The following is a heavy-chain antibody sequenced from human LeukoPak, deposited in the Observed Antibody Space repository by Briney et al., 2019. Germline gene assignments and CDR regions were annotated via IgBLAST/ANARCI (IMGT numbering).Heavy chain of an antibody. V-gene: IGHV3-15*07. Sequence: GGSLRLSYAASGFTFTDAWMNWVRQAPGKGLEWVGRIKSKADGETIDYAAPVKGRFTFSRDDSKNMLYLQMNSLKSEDTAVYYCSTLTSRGLSDSWGQGTLVTVSS. D-gene: IGHD1-20*01. CDR2: IKSKADGETI. J-gene: IGHJ4*02. CDR3: STLTSRGLSDS. CDR1: GFTFTDAW.